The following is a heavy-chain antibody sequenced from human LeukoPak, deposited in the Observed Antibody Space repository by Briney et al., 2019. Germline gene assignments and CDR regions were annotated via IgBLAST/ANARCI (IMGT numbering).Heavy chain of an antibody. J-gene: IGHJ6*02. CDR3: ARGLDFWSGYIYYYYYYGMDV. Sequence: GGSLRLSCAASGFTFSSYWMSWVRQAPGKGLEWVANIKEDGSEKYYVDSVKGRFAISRDNAKNSLYLQMNSLRAEDTAVYYCARGLDFWSGYIYYYYYYGMDVWGQGTTVTVSS. CDR2: IKEDGSEK. CDR1: GFTFSSYW. D-gene: IGHD3-3*01. V-gene: IGHV3-7*03.